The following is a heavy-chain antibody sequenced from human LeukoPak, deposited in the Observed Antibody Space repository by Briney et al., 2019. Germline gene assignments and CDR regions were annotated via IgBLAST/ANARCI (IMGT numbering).Heavy chain of an antibody. J-gene: IGHJ4*02. V-gene: IGHV4-59*13. CDR2: IYYSGST. D-gene: IGHD6-19*01. CDR3: ARDPAVAGTY. CDR1: GGSISSYY. Sequence: PSETLSLTCTVSGGSISSYYWSWIRQPPGKGLEWIGYIYYSGSTNYNPSLKSRVTISVDTSKNQFSLKLSSVTAADTAVYYCARDPAVAGTYWGQGTLVTVSS.